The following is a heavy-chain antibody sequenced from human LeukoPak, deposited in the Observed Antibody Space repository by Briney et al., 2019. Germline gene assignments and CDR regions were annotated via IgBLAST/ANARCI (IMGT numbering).Heavy chain of an antibody. J-gene: IGHJ4*02. Sequence: SQTLSLTCTVSGGSISSGSYCWSWIRQPAGKGLEWIGRIYTTGSTNYNPSLKSRVTMSVDTSKNQFSLTLSSVTAADTAVYYCAGAIAAAGPPFDYWGQGTLVTVSS. CDR2: IYTTGST. V-gene: IGHV4-61*02. CDR1: GGSISSGSYC. D-gene: IGHD6-13*01. CDR3: AGAIAAAGPPFDY.